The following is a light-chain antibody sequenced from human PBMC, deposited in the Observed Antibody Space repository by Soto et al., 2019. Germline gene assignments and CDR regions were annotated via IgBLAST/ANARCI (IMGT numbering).Light chain of an antibody. CDR1: SSDIGGYKY. Sequence: QSALTQPASVSGSPGQSITISCTGTSSDIGGYKYVSWYQQHPGKVPKLLIYDVNNRPSGVSDRFSGSKSGNTASLTISGLQAEDEAEYYCCSYTSSTSLIVGGGTQLTVL. CDR2: DVN. J-gene: IGLJ2*01. V-gene: IGLV2-14*03. CDR3: CSYTSSTSLI.